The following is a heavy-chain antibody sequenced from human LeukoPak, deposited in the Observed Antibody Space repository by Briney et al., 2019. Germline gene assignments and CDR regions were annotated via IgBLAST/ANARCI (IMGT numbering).Heavy chain of an antibody. V-gene: IGHV3-74*01. D-gene: IGHD4-23*01. CDR1: GFMFNSYV. CDR3: ARGRPHGNDY. Sequence: GGSLRLSCAASGFMFNSYVMSWVRQAPGKGLVWVSRIASDGSSTTYADSVKGRFSISRDNAKNTLYLQMNSLRVEDTAVYYCARGRPHGNDYWGQGTLVTVSS. CDR2: IASDGSST. J-gene: IGHJ4*02.